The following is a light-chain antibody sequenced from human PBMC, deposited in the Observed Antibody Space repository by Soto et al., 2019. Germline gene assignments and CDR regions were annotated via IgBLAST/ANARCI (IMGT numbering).Light chain of an antibody. CDR2: EVS. J-gene: IGLJ2*01. Sequence: QSVLTQPPSASGSPGQSVTISCTGTSSDVGGYNSVSWYQPHPGKAPILMIYEVSKRPSGVADRFSVSRSGNTASRSVSGLQVEDEDEYYCSSYAGSNNFVVFGGGTKLTVL. CDR3: SSYAGSNNFVV. V-gene: IGLV2-8*01. CDR1: SSDVGGYNS.